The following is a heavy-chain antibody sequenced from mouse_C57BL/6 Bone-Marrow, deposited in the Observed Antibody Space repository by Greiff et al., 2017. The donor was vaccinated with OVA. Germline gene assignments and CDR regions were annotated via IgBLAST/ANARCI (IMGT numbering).Heavy chain of an antibody. J-gene: IGHJ2*01. D-gene: IGHD2-2*01. V-gene: IGHV1-26*01. CDR2: INPNNGGT. Sequence: EVKLQQSGPELVKPGASVKISCKASGYTFTDYYMNWVKQSHGKSLEWIGDINPNNGGTSYNQKFKGKATLTVDKSSSTAYMELRSLTSEDSAVYYCARGLLWLRRFDYWGQGTTLTVSS. CDR3: ARGLLWLRRFDY. CDR1: GYTFTDYY.